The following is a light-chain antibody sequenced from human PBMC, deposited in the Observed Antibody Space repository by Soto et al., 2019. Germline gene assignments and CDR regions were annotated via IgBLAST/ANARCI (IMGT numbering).Light chain of an antibody. CDR1: QSIDKY. Sequence: EIVMTQSPATLSVSPGETATLSCRASQSIDKYMAWYQQKPGQAPRLLVTGASTRATGIPARFSGSRSGTEFTLTISSLQSEDFAVYYCHQYNNWPQTFGQGTKVEIK. V-gene: IGKV3D-15*01. CDR2: GAS. CDR3: HQYNNWPQT. J-gene: IGKJ1*01.